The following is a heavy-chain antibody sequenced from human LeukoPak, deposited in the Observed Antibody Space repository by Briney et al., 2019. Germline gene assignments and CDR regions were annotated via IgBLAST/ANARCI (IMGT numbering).Heavy chain of an antibody. J-gene: IGHJ4*02. D-gene: IGHD4-11*01. CDR3: AKDYSSNGDIAH. Sequence: GGSLRLSCAASGFTFSSYTMRWVRQAPGKGLEWVSGISGSGGSTSYADSVKGRFTISRDNSKNTLYLQMNSLTAEDTAVYYCAKDYSSNGDIAHWDQGTLVTVSS. V-gene: IGHV3-23*01. CDR1: GFTFSSYT. CDR2: ISGSGGST.